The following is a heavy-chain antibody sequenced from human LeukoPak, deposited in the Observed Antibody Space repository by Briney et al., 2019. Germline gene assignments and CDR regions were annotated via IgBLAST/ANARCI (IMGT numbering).Heavy chain of an antibody. CDR3: ATVSAFFYDSGSHYTFDY. J-gene: IGHJ4*02. D-gene: IGHD3-10*01. CDR2: IYHSGST. Sequence: SETLSLTCAVSGGSISSSKWWSWVRQPPGKGLEWIGEIYHSGSTNYNPSLKSRVTISVDKSKNQFSLKLSSVTAADTDVYYCATVSAFFYDSGSHYTFDYWGQGTLVTVSS. V-gene: IGHV4-4*02. CDR1: GGSISSSKW.